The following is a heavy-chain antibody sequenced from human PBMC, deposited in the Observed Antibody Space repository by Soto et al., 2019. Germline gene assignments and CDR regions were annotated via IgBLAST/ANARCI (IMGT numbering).Heavy chain of an antibody. J-gene: IGHJ6*03. Sequence: PGGSLRLSCAASGFTFSPFWMHWVRQAPGKGLEWVSVLYSGGSTILADSVKGRFTISRDNSENTLFLQMNSLRAEDTAVYYCGNFFQRFFTRDIWGKGTTVTVSS. V-gene: IGHV3-66*01. CDR3: GNFFQRFFTRDI. D-gene: IGHD3-3*01. CDR1: GFTFSPFW. CDR2: LYSGGST.